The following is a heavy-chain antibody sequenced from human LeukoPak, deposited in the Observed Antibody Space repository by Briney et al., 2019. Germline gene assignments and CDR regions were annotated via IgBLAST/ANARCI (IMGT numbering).Heavy chain of an antibody. CDR1: GGSISSGGYY. D-gene: IGHD3-3*01. Sequence: KTSETLSLTCTVSGGSISSGGYYWSWIRQPPGKGLEWIGYIYHSGSTYYNPSLKSRVTISVDTSKNQFSLKLSSVTAADTAVYYCAAKTTIFGVVSSWGQGTLVTVSS. CDR2: IYHSGST. CDR3: AAKTTIFGVVSS. V-gene: IGHV4-30-2*01. J-gene: IGHJ5*02.